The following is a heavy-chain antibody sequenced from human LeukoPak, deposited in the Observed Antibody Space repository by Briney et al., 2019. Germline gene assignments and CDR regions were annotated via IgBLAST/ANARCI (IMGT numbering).Heavy chain of an antibody. J-gene: IGHJ4*02. Sequence: SETLSLTCAVSGYSISSGYYWGWIRQPPGKELEWIGSIYHSGSTYYNPSLKSRVTISVDTSKNQFSLKLSSVTAADTAVYYCARSIVVVPAAPEAFDYWGQGTLVTVSS. CDR1: GYSISSGYY. D-gene: IGHD2-2*01. CDR2: IYHSGST. V-gene: IGHV4-38-2*01. CDR3: ARSIVVVPAAPEAFDY.